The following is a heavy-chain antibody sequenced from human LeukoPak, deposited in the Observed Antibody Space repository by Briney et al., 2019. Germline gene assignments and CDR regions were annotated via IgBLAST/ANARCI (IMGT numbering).Heavy chain of an antibody. CDR2: INPSGDNA. Sequence: GASVKVSCKASGYTFTHYYIHWVRQAPGQGLEWMGIINPSGDNAWYAQKLQGRVTMTTDTSTSTAYMELRSLRSDDTAVYYCARNEGHGCSSTSCYIPFDYWGQGTLVTVSS. V-gene: IGHV1-46*01. CDR3: ARNEGHGCSSTSCYIPFDY. J-gene: IGHJ4*02. CDR1: GYTFTHYY. D-gene: IGHD2-2*02.